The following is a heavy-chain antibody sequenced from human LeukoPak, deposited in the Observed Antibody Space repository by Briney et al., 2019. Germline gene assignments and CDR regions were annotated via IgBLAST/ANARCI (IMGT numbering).Heavy chain of an antibody. J-gene: IGHJ4*02. CDR2: TYYRSKWYN. V-gene: IGHV6-1*01. CDR1: GDSVSSNSAA. Sequence: SQTLSLTCAISGDSVSSNSAAWNWIKQSPSRGLEWLGRTYYRSKWYNDYAVSVKSRITINPDTSKNQFSLQLNSVTPEDTAVYYCARSRPPEYSSSWYYFDYWGQGTLVTVSS. CDR3: ARSRPPEYSSSWYYFDY. D-gene: IGHD6-13*01.